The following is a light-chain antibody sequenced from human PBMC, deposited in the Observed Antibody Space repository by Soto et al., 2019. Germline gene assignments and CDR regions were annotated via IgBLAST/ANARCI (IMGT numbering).Light chain of an antibody. CDR3: QHYGTTPWT. CDR2: GAS. V-gene: IGKV3-20*01. Sequence: ETVLTQSPGTLSLSPGERVTLSCRASQSVCSRCLAWYQQKPGQSPRLLIYGASTRATGIPDRFSGSGSGTDFTLTISRLEPEDFAVYYCQHYGTTPWTFGQETKVGIK. J-gene: IGKJ1*01. CDR1: QSVCSRC.